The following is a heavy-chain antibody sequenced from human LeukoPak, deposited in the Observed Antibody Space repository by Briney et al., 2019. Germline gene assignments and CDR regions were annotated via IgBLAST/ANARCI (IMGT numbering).Heavy chain of an antibody. CDR2: INPNSGGT. CDR1: GYTFTNYY. Sequence: ASVKVSCKASGYTFTNYYIHWVRQAPGQGLEWMGWINPNSGGTGYAQKFQGRVTMTRDTSSSTAYMELSRLRSDDTAVYYCARDSTFRCVKGVCLFDPWGQGTLVTVSS. V-gene: IGHV1-2*02. CDR3: ARDSTFRCVKGVCLFDP. D-gene: IGHD2-8*01. J-gene: IGHJ5*02.